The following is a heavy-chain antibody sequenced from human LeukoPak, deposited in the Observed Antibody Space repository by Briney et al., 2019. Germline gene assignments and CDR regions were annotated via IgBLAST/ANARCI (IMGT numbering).Heavy chain of an antibody. J-gene: IGHJ6*03. CDR2: INHSGST. CDR3: ARPRYCSGGSCSLYYYYYMDV. Sequence: SETLSLTCAVYGGSFSGYYWSWIRQPPGKGLEWIGEINHSGSTNYNPSLKSRATISVDTSKNQFSLKLSSVTAADTAVYYCARPRYCSGGSCSLYYYYYMDVWGKGTTVTVSS. D-gene: IGHD2-15*01. V-gene: IGHV4-34*01. CDR1: GGSFSGYY.